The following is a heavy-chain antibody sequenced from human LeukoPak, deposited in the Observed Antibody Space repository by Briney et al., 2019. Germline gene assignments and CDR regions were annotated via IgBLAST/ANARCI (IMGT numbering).Heavy chain of an antibody. CDR1: GFPFSSYS. V-gene: IGHV3-21*01. CDR2: ISSSSSYI. CDR3: ARDRIPWFDP. Sequence: KHWGSLDLSCAASGFPFSSYSTNWVRQAPGKGLEWVSSISSSSSYIYYADSLKGRFTISRDNAKNSLYLQMNSLRAEDTAVYYCARDRIPWFDPWGQGTLVTVSS. J-gene: IGHJ5*02.